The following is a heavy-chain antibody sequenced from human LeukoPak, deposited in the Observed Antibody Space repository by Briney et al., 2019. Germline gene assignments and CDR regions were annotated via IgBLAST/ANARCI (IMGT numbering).Heavy chain of an antibody. CDR1: GGSISSHY. CDR3: ARESSQFAFDI. CDR2: IYYSGST. V-gene: IGHV4-59*11. Sequence: SETLCLTCTVSGGSISSHYWSWIRQPPGKGLEWIGYIYYSGSTKYNPYLKNRGTISLDTTKKQFSLKLSSVPAADTAVYYCARESSQFAFDIWGQGTMVTVSS. J-gene: IGHJ3*02. D-gene: IGHD5-24*01.